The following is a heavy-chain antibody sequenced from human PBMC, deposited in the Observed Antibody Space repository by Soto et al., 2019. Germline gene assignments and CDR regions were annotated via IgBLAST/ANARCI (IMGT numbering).Heavy chain of an antibody. Sequence: GGSLRLSCAASGFSFDDYVLHWVLQVPGKGLEWVSGISWNSDTTGYADSVKGRFTISRDNAKNSLYLQMSSLRAEDTALYYCARGLGFSFYYIEVWGKGTTVTVSS. CDR3: ARGLGFSFYYIEV. J-gene: IGHJ6*03. V-gene: IGHV3-9*01. CDR2: ISWNSDTT. CDR1: GFSFDDYV. D-gene: IGHD6-25*01.